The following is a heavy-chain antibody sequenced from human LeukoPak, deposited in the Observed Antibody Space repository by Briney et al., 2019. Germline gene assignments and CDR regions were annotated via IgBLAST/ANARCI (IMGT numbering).Heavy chain of an antibody. J-gene: IGHJ6*02. CDR2: VYYSGSA. V-gene: IGHV4-61*01. CDR3: ARDGSNWSNDYYHGVDV. CDR1: GGSISSSSYY. Sequence: SETLSLTCTVSGGSISSSSYYWGWIRQPPGKGLEWLGYVYYSGSATYNPSLKSRVTTSVDTSKNQFSLRLSSVTAADTAVYYCARDGSNWSNDYYHGVDVWGQGTTVTVSS. D-gene: IGHD4-11*01.